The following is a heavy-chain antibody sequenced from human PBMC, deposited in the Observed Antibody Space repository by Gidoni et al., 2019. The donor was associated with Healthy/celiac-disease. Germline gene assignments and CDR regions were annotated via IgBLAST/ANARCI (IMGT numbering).Heavy chain of an antibody. V-gene: IGHV3-23*01. J-gene: IGHJ3*02. CDR1: GCTFSTYR. Sequence: EVQLLESGGGLVQPGGSLRLSCAASGCTFSTYRLCWVRPAPGKGLEGVSAIRWSGGSTYYADSVKGRFTISRDNSKNTLYLQMNSLRAEDTAVYYCAKSNEVGDFWSGYPTGAFDIWGQGTMVTVSS. D-gene: IGHD3-3*01. CDR2: IRWSGGST. CDR3: AKSNEVGDFWSGYPTGAFDI.